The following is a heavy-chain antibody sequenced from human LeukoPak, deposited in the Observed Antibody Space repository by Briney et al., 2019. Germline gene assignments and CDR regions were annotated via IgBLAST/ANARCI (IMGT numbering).Heavy chain of an antibody. J-gene: IGHJ4*02. CDR1: EFTFSSYW. V-gene: IGHV3-7*03. CDR3: ARGLLGAVTTFDY. D-gene: IGHD4-11*01. Sequence: GGSLRLSCAAPEFTFSSYWMSWVRQPPGSGLEWVATIKHDGSEKYYGDSVKGRFTLSRDNAHNSLYLQMNSLRAEDTAVYYCARGLLGAVTTFDYWGQGTLVTVSS. CDR2: IKHDGSEK.